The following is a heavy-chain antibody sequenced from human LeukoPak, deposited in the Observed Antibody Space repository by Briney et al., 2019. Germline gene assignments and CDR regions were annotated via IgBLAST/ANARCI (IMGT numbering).Heavy chain of an antibody. V-gene: IGHV3-23*01. D-gene: IGHD2-15*01. CDR2: ISVSGNT. Sequence: HPGGSLRLSCAASGFTLSSYAMSWVRQAPGKGLEWVSAISVSGNTYHADSVRGRVTISRDSSKNTLYLQMNRLRAEDAAVYYCAKDYRAVGYYYYYMDVWGKGTTVTVSS. CDR1: GFTLSSYA. J-gene: IGHJ6*03. CDR3: AKDYRAVGYYYYYMDV.